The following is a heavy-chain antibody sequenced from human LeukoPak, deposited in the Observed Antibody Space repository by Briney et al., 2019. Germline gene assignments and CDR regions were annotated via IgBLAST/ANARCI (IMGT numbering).Heavy chain of an antibody. Sequence: SETLSLTCTVSGGSISSYYWSWIRQPPGKGLEWIGYIYTSGSTNYNPSLKSRVTISVDTSKSQFSLKLSSVTAADTAVYYCARLGYDYVWGSYNWFDPWGQGTLVTVSS. V-gene: IGHV4-4*09. CDR1: GGSISSYY. CDR2: IYTSGST. CDR3: ARLGYDYVWGSYNWFDP. D-gene: IGHD3-16*01. J-gene: IGHJ5*02.